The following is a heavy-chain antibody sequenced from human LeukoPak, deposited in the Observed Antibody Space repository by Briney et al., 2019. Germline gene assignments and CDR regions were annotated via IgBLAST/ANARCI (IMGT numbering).Heavy chain of an antibody. V-gene: IGHV3-66*01. J-gene: IGHJ3*02. CDR2: IYSHGST. CDR3: ARAGDIYCGGDCSSNGALDI. Sequence: GGSLRLSCVASGFTVSSNYMSWVRQAPGKGLEWVSVIYSHGSTYYADSVKGRLIISRDNSKSTLYLQMNSLRAEDTAVYYCARAGDIYCGGDCSSNGALDIWGQGTMVTVSS. D-gene: IGHD2-21*02. CDR1: GFTVSSNY.